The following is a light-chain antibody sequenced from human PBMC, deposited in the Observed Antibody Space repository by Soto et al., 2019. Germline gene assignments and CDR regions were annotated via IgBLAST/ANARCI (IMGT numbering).Light chain of an antibody. CDR1: QSVSSSY. V-gene: IGKV3-20*01. CDR3: QQYGSSPLCT. CDR2: GAS. Sequence: EIVLTQSPGTLSLSPGERAALYCRASQSVSSSYLAWYQQKPGQAPRLLIYGASSRATGIPDRFSGSGSGTDFTLTISRLEPEDFAVYYCQQYGSSPLCTFGQGTKVEIK. J-gene: IGKJ1*01.